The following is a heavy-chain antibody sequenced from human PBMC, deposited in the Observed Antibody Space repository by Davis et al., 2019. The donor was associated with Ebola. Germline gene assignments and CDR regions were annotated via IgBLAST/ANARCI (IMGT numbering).Heavy chain of an antibody. J-gene: IGHJ5*02. D-gene: IGHD2-2*01. CDR3: ARGRGVPASMSRCCDP. Sequence: ASVKVSCKASGYTFTSYDINWVRQATGQGLEWMGWMNPNSGNTGYAQKFQGRVTMTRNTSINTAYMELRSLRSEDTAVYFCARGRGVPASMSRCCDPWGQGTLVTVSS. V-gene: IGHV1-8*01. CDR2: MNPNSGNT. CDR1: GYTFTSYD.